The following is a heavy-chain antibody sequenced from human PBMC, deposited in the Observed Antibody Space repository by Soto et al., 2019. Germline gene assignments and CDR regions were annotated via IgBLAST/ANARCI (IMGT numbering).Heavy chain of an antibody. Sequence: QVPLVQSGGEVEKPGASVKVSCKTSGYTFTTYGISWVRQAPGQGLEWVGWISAYSGKTHYAQKFQGKVTMTTDTSTNTAYLELRSLRSDDTAVYYCARDPYLGDHQYWGQGTLVTVSS. V-gene: IGHV1-18*01. CDR2: ISAYSGKT. J-gene: IGHJ4*02. CDR3: ARDPYLGDHQY. CDR1: GYTFTTYG. D-gene: IGHD3-16*01.